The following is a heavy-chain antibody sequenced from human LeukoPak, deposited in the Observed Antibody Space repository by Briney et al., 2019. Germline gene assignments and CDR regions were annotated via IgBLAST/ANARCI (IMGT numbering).Heavy chain of an antibody. Sequence: GASVQVSCKASGYMLTGYYMHLVRQAPGRGLEWMGRINPNSGGTNFAQKFQGRVTMTRDTSISTAYMELSRLRSDDTAVYYCARDRRIAAAANWFDPWGQGTLVTVSS. V-gene: IGHV1-2*06. J-gene: IGHJ5*02. CDR2: INPNSGGT. D-gene: IGHD6-13*01. CDR1: GYMLTGYY. CDR3: ARDRRIAAAANWFDP.